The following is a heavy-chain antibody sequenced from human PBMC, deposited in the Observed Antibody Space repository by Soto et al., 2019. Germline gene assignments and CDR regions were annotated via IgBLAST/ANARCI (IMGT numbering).Heavy chain of an antibody. V-gene: IGHV3-23*01. J-gene: IGHJ4*02. Sequence: EVQLLESGGGLVQPGGSLRLSCAASGFSFSTCAMLWVRQAPGKGLEWVSGINDSGDFTVYSDSVKGRFTISRDNSKNTVFLQMNNLRAEDTALYYCATGRYCSSAACRAADWGQGALITVSS. CDR3: ATGRYCSSAACRAAD. CDR2: INDSGDFT. CDR1: GFSFSTCA. D-gene: IGHD2-2*01.